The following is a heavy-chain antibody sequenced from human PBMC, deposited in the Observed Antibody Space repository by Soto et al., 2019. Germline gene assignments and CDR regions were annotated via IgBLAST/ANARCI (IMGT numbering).Heavy chain of an antibody. CDR2: ITSSGSDM. V-gene: IGHV3-11*01. J-gene: IGHJ2*01. CDR3: ARFLTRLSPSWYFDL. CDR1: GFTFNDAY. Sequence: AGGSLRLSCEASGFTFNDAYMSWIRLAPGKGLEWLSYITSSGSDMFYADSVKGRFTVSRDNTKKSLYLQMNSLRAEDTAVYSCARFLTRLSPSWYFDLWGRGTLVTVSS. D-gene: IGHD3-16*01.